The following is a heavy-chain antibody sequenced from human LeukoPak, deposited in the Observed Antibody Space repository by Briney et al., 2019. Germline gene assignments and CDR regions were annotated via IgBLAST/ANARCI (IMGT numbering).Heavy chain of an antibody. CDR3: ARGPPWYFDL. Sequence: GGSLRLSCAVSGFTFSSYAMNWVRQAPGKGLEWVSLIYSGGGTYYADSVRGRFTISRDDSKNTLYLQMNSLRVEDTAVYYCARGPPWYFDLWGRGTLVTVSS. CDR2: IYSGGGT. V-gene: IGHV3-23*03. J-gene: IGHJ2*01. CDR1: GFTFSSYA. D-gene: IGHD6-25*01.